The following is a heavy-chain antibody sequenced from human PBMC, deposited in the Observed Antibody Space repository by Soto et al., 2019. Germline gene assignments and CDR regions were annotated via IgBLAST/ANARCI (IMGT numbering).Heavy chain of an antibody. D-gene: IGHD4-17*01. Sequence: ASVEVSCKXSGYTFTSYSMHWVRQAPGQRLEWMGWINAGNGNTKYSQKFQGRVTITRDTSASTAYMELSSLRSEDTAVYYCARSPTVVTPDWYFDLWGRGTLVTVSS. J-gene: IGHJ2*01. CDR2: INAGNGNT. CDR1: GYTFTSYS. CDR3: ARSPTVVTPDWYFDL. V-gene: IGHV1-3*01.